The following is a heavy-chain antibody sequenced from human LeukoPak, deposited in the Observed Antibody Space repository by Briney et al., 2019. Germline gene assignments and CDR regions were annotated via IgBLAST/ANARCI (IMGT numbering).Heavy chain of an antibody. CDR1: GGTFSSYA. CDR2: IIAYNGNT. CDR3: AREGLTISIPFDP. V-gene: IGHV1-18*01. D-gene: IGHD3-9*01. Sequence: ASVKVSCKASGGTFSSYAISWVRQAPGQGLEWMGWIIAYNGNTNYAQKLQGRVTMTTDTSTSTAYMELRSLRSDDTAVYYCAREGLTISIPFDPWGQGTLVTVSS. J-gene: IGHJ5*02.